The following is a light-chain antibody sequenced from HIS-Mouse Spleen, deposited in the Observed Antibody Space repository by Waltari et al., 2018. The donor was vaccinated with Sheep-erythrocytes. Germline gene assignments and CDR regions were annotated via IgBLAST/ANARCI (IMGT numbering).Light chain of an antibody. V-gene: IGLV3-10*01. J-gene: IGLJ1*01. Sequence: SYELTQPPSVSVSPGQTARITCSGDALPKKYAYWYQQKSGQAPVLVIYEDSKRPSGFPERVSGSSSGTMATLTISGAQVEDEADYYCYSTDSSGNHRVFGTGTKVTVL. CDR1: ALPKKY. CDR2: EDS. CDR3: YSTDSSGNHRV.